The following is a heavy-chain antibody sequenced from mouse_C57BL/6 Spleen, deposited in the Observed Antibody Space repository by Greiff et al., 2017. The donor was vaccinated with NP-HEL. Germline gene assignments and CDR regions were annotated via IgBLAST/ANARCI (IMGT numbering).Heavy chain of an antibody. V-gene: IGHV3-6*01. CDR1: GYSITSGYY. CDR3: ARDPSYYSNFWYFDV. Sequence: EVQRVESGPGLVKPSQSLSLTCSVTGYSITSGYYWNWIRQFPGNKLEWMGYISYDGSNNYNPSLKNRISITRDTSKNQFFLKLNSVTTEDTATYYCARDPSYYSNFWYFDVWGTGTTVTVSS. J-gene: IGHJ1*03. D-gene: IGHD2-5*01. CDR2: ISYDGSN.